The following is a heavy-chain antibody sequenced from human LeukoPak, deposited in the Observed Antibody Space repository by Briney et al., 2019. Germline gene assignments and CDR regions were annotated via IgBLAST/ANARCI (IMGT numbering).Heavy chain of an antibody. CDR2: INHSGST. CDR3: ARRVAGARGKNWFDP. Sequence: PSETLSLPCAVYGGSFSGYYWSWIRQPPGKGLEWIGEINHSGSTNYHPYLKSRVTRSVDTSKNQCSLKLSSVTAEDTGVYYCARRVAGARGKNWFDPWGQGTLVTVSS. J-gene: IGHJ5*02. V-gene: IGHV4-34*01. CDR1: GGSFSGYY. D-gene: IGHD6-19*01.